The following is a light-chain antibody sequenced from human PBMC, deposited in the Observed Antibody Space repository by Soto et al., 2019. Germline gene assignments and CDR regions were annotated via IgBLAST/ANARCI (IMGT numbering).Light chain of an antibody. J-gene: IGLJ2*01. V-gene: IGLV3-1*01. CDR2: QDS. CDR3: QDWDSSTVV. Sequence: SYELTQPPSVSVSPGQTASITCSGDKLGDKYACWYQQKPGQSPVLVIYQDSKRPSGIPERFAGSNSGNTATLTISGTQAMDEADYYCQDWDSSTVVFGGGTKLTVL. CDR1: KLGDKY.